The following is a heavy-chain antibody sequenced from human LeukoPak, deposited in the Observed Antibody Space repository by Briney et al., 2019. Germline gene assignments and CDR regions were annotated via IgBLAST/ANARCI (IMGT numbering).Heavy chain of an antibody. D-gene: IGHD1-14*01. CDR2: IYYSGSS. V-gene: IGHV4-30-4*01. CDR1: GGSISNGDYY. Sequence: PSETLSLTCTVSGGSISNGDYYWSWIRQPPEKGLEWIGYIYYSGSSYYNPSLKSRVSISVDTSKNQFSLKLSSVTAAGTAVYYCARRNRSTGSGFDFWGRGTLVTVSS. CDR3: ARRNRSTGSGFDF. J-gene: IGHJ4*02.